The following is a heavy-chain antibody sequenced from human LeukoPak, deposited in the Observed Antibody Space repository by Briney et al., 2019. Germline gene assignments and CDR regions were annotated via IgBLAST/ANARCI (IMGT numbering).Heavy chain of an antibody. CDR2: INHSGST. CDR1: GGSFSVYY. Sequence: KTSETLSLTCAVYGGSFSVYYWSWIRQPPGKGLEWIGEINHSGSTNYNPSLKSRVTISVDTSKNQFSLKLSSVTAADTAVYYCARGRGDGYNEVWGQGTTVTVSS. D-gene: IGHD5-24*01. J-gene: IGHJ6*02. V-gene: IGHV4-34*01. CDR3: ARGRGDGYNEV.